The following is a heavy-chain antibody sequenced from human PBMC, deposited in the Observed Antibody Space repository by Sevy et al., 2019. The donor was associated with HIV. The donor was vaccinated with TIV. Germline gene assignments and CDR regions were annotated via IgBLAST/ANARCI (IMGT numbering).Heavy chain of an antibody. D-gene: IGHD3-3*01. CDR2: INPDNGDT. CDR1: GYMFTGFY. V-gene: IGHV1-2*02. CDR3: ARNLAIFGVQNGLDV. J-gene: IGHJ6*02. Sequence: ASVKVSCKSTGYMFTGFYINWVRLAPGQGLEWVGWINPDNGDTDYGQKFQGRVTMTRDTSLSSAYMELSSLGSDETAIYYCARNLAIFGVQNGLDVWGQGTSVTVSS.